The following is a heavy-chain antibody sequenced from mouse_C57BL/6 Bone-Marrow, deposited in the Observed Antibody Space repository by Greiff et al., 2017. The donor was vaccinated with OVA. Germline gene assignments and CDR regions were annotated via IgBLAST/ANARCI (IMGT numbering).Heavy chain of an antibody. J-gene: IGHJ3*01. D-gene: IGHD2-4*01. CDR2: IRNKANGYTT. Sequence: EVKLMESGGGLVQPGGSLSLSCAASGFNFTDYYMSWVRQPPGKALEWLGFIRNKANGYTTEYSASVKGRFTISRDNSQSILYLQMNALRAEDSATYYCARYRDYDYDGAWFAYWGQGTLVTVSA. CDR3: ARYRDYDYDGAWFAY. V-gene: IGHV7-3*01. CDR1: GFNFTDYY.